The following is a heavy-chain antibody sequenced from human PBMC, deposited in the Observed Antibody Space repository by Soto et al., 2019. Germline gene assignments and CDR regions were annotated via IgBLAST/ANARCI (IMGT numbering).Heavy chain of an antibody. V-gene: IGHV1-46*01. CDR3: ASSPAYGSSWYGIPLVLCHGMDV. Sequence: ASVKVSCKASGYTFTSYYIHWVRQAPGQGLEWMGIINPRGGITTYAQKFQGRLTMTGDTSTSTVYMELSSLTSEGTAMYHCASSPAYGSSWYGIPLVLCHGMDVWGQGTTVTVSS. CDR2: INPRGGIT. D-gene: IGHD6-13*01. J-gene: IGHJ6*02. CDR1: GYTFTSYY.